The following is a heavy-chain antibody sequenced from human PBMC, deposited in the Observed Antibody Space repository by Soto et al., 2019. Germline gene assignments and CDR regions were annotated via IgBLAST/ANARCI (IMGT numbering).Heavy chain of an antibody. CDR1: GYVFTSFA. Sequence: QGQLVQSGAEVKKPGASVKVSCKASGYVFTSFAIHWVRQAPGQRLEWMGWISTANGNTKYSQKFLGRVTITRDTSARTAYMELSRLISEDTAVYYCAIEGNGRNYYYYGMAVWGQGTTVTVSS. D-gene: IGHD1-26*01. CDR3: AIEGNGRNYYYYGMAV. J-gene: IGHJ6*02. V-gene: IGHV1-3*04. CDR2: ISTANGNT.